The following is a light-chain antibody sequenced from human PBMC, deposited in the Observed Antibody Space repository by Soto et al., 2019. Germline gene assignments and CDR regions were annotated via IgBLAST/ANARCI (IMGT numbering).Light chain of an antibody. V-gene: IGLV1-44*01. CDR1: SSNIGSNT. Sequence: QAVVTQPPSASGTPGQSVTISCSGGSSNIGSNTVNWYQQFPGTAPKVLIYLNDQRPSGVPDRFSGSKSGTSASLAISGLQSEDEADYYCSVWDDSLNGVVFGGGTKLTVL. J-gene: IGLJ3*02. CDR3: SVWDDSLNGVV. CDR2: LND.